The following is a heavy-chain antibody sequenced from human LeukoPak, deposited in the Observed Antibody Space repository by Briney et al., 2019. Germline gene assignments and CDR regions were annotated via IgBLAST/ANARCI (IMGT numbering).Heavy chain of an antibody. V-gene: IGHV3-30*18. D-gene: IGHD3-22*01. J-gene: IGHJ4*02. Sequence: PGRSLRLSCAASGFTFSSYGMHWVRQAPGKGLEWVAVISYDGSNKYYADSVKGRFTIPRDNSKNTLYLQMNSLRAEDTAVYYCAKGATLVVVPFGFWDWGQGTLVTVSS. CDR3: AKGATLVVVPFGFWD. CDR1: GFTFSSYG. CDR2: ISYDGSNK.